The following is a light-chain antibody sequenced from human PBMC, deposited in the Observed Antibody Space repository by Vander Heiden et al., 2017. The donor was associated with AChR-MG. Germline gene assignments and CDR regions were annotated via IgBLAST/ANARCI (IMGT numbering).Light chain of an antibody. V-gene: IGKV1-33*01. CDR1: QDIRNY. CDR3: QQYADLPFT. J-gene: IGKJ3*01. Sequence: DIQMTQSPSSLSASVGDRVTITCLASQDIRNYLNWYQQKPGKAPKRLIYDTSNLEIGVPSRFSGSGSVTEFTFIISSLQPEDFATYYCQQYADLPFTFGPGTKVDFK. CDR2: DTS.